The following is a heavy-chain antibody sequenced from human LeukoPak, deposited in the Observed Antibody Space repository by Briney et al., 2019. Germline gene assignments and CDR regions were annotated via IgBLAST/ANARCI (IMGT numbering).Heavy chain of an antibody. CDR3: ARAGVDTAMGRSYYYYMDV. J-gene: IGHJ6*03. CDR1: GCTFTSYD. D-gene: IGHD5-18*01. Sequence: ASVKVSCKASGCTFTSYDINWVRQATGQGLEWMGWMNPNSGNTGYAQKFQGRVTMTRNTSISTAYMELSSLRSEDTAVYYCARAGVDTAMGRSYYYYMDVWGKGTTVTVSS. V-gene: IGHV1-8*01. CDR2: MNPNSGNT.